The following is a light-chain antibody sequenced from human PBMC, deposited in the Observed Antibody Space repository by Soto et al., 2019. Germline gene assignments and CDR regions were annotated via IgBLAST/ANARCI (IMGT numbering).Light chain of an antibody. CDR1: SSDGGGYNY. Sequence: QSVLTQPPSASGSRGQSVTNSCTGTSSDGGGYNYVSWYQQHPGKAPKLMIYEVSKRPSGVPDRFSGSKSGNTASLTVSGLQPEDEADYYCSSYAGSNNLGVFGGGTKLTVL. CDR3: SSYAGSNNLGV. V-gene: IGLV2-8*01. J-gene: IGLJ3*02. CDR2: EVS.